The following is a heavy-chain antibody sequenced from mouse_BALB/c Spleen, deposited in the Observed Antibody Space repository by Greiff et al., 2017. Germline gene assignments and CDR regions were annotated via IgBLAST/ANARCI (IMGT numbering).Heavy chain of an antibody. CDR1: GFAFSSYD. CDR2: ISSGGGST. V-gene: IGHV5-12-1*01. Sequence: EVKLVESGGGLVKPGGSLKLSCAASGFAFSSYDMSWVRQTPEKRLEWVAYISSGGGSTYYPDTVKGRFTISRDNAKNTLYLQMSSLKSEDTDMYYCARLYVNYYFDYWGQGTTLTVSS. D-gene: IGHD2-1*01. J-gene: IGHJ2*01. CDR3: ARLYVNYYFDY.